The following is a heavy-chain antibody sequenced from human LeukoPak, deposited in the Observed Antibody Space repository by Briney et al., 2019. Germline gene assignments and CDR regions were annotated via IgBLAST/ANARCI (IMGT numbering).Heavy chain of an antibody. J-gene: IGHJ4*02. CDR1: GYTLTELS. Sequence: WASVKVSCKVSGYTLTELSMHWVRQAPGKGLEWMGGFDPEDGETIYAQKFQGRVTMTEDTSTDTAYMELSSLRSEDTAVYYCATPLTQSSAAAGEFDYWGQGTLVTVSS. V-gene: IGHV1-24*01. D-gene: IGHD6-13*01. CDR3: ATPLTQSSAAAGEFDY. CDR2: FDPEDGET.